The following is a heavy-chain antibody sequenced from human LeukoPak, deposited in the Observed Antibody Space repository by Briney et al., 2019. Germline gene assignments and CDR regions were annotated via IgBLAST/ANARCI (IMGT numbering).Heavy chain of an antibody. CDR3: ARHWSGSGDYYPFDY. D-gene: IGHD3-10*01. J-gene: IGHJ4*02. Sequence: SETLFLTCTVSGGSISNYYWSWIRQPPGKGLEWIGYIYYSGSTNYNPSLESRVTIPVDTSKNQVSLKLSSVTAADTAVYYCARHWSGSGDYYPFDYWGQGTLVTVSS. V-gene: IGHV4-59*08. CDR1: GGSISNYY. CDR2: IYYSGST.